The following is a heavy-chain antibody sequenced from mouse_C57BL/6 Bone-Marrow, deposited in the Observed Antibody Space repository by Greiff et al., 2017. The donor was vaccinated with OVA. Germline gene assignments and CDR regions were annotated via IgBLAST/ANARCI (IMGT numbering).Heavy chain of an antibody. CDR1: GFTFSDYY. J-gene: IGHJ4*01. CDR2: INYDGSST. D-gene: IGHD2-3*01. V-gene: IGHV5-16*01. CDR3: ARGGLLRFSTGFYAMDY. Sequence: EVQLVESEGGLVQPGSSMKLSCTASGFTFSDYYMAWVRQVPEKGLEWVANINYDGSSTYYLDSLKSRFIISRDNAKNILYLQMSSLKSEDTATYYCARGGLLRFSTGFYAMDYWGQGTSVTVSS.